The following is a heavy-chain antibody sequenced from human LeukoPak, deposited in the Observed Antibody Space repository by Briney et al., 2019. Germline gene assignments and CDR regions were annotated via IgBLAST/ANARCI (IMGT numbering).Heavy chain of an antibody. J-gene: IGHJ4*02. D-gene: IGHD3-22*01. V-gene: IGHV1-69*04. CDR1: GYTFTSYD. CDR3: ARDAYYYDSSGYYYDGYFDY. CDR2: IIPILGIA. Sequence: GASVKVSCKASGYTFTSYDINWVRQAPGQGLEWMGRIIPILGIANYAQKFQGRVTITADKSTSTAYMELSSLRSEDTAVYYCARDAYYYDSSGYYYDGYFDYWGQGTLVTVSS.